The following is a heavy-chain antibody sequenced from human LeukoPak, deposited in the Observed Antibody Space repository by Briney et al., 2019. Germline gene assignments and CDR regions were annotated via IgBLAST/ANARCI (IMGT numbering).Heavy chain of an antibody. Sequence: GGSLRLSCAASGFTFSSYSMNWVRQAPGKGLEWVSSISSSSSYIYYADSVKGRFTISRDNSKNTLYLQMNSLRAEDTAVYYCAKEGYSSSWLGTVDYWGQGTLVTVSS. CDR1: GFTFSSYS. D-gene: IGHD6-13*01. CDR3: AKEGYSSSWLGTVDY. CDR2: ISSSSSYI. V-gene: IGHV3-21*04. J-gene: IGHJ4*02.